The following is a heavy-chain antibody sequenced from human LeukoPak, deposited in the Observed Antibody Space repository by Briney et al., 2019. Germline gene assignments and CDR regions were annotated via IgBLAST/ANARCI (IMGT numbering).Heavy chain of an antibody. CDR3: ARRQGCSSTSCPPDY. CDR2: IYPGDSDT. D-gene: IGHD2-2*01. V-gene: IGHV5-51*01. CDR1: GYSFTTYW. Sequence: GESLKISCRGSGYSFTTYWIGWVRQMPGKGLEWMGIIYPGDSDTRYTPSFQGQVTLSADKSINTAYLQWSGLKASDTAMYYCARRQGCSSTSCPPDYWGQGTLVTASP. J-gene: IGHJ4*02.